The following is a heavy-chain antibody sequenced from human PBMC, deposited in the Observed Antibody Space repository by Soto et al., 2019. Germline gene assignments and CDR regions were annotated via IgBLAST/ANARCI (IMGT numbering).Heavy chain of an antibody. CDR2: IYYSGST. V-gene: IGHV4-39*07. CDR1: GGSISSSSYY. Sequence: PSETLSLTCTVSGGSISSSSYYWGWIRQPPGKGLEWIGSIYYSGSTNYNPSLKSRVTISVDTSKNQFSLKLSSVTAADTAVYYCVEGRGYSGYDSDYWGQGTLVTVSS. CDR3: VEGRGYSGYDSDY. D-gene: IGHD5-12*01. J-gene: IGHJ4*02.